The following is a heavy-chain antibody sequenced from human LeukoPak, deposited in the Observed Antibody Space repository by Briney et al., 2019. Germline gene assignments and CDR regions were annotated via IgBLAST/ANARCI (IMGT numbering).Heavy chain of an antibody. Sequence: GGSLRLSCAASGFTFSAYALNWVRQTPEKGLEWVSAILGSGGTTYYADSVKGRFTVSRDNSKNMLFLRMNSLRADDTAVYYCANHYDFWSGFDYWGQGTLVTVSS. D-gene: IGHD3-3*01. V-gene: IGHV3-23*01. CDR1: GFTFSAYA. J-gene: IGHJ4*02. CDR2: ILGSGGTT. CDR3: ANHYDFWSGFDY.